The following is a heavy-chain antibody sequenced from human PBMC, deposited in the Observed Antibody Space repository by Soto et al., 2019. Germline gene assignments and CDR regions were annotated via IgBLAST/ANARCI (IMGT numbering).Heavy chain of an antibody. Sequence: GGSLRLSCAASGFTFSSYAMSWVRQAPGKGLEWVSAISGSGGSTYYADSVKGRFTISRDNSKNTLYLQMNSLRAEDTAVYYCATRVAGYYDILTGYSRFDYWGQGTLVTVSS. D-gene: IGHD3-9*01. V-gene: IGHV3-23*01. J-gene: IGHJ4*02. CDR1: GFTFSSYA. CDR3: ATRVAGYYDILTGYSRFDY. CDR2: ISGSGGST.